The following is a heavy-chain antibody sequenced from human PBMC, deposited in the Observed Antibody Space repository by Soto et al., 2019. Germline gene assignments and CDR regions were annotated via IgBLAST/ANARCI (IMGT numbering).Heavy chain of an antibody. Sequence: PGESLKISCKGSGYSFTSYWISGVRQMPGKGLEWMGRIDPSDSYTNYSPSFQGHVTISADKSISTAYLQWSSLKASDTAMYYCARRGMEGKERAYYYYGMDVWGQGTTVTVSS. CDR3: ARRGMEGKERAYYYYGMDV. D-gene: IGHD2-8*01. CDR2: IDPSDSYT. V-gene: IGHV5-10-1*01. CDR1: GYSFTSYW. J-gene: IGHJ6*02.